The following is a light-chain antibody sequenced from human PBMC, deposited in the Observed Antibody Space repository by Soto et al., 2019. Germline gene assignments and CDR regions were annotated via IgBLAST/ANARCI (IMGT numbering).Light chain of an antibody. Sequence: EIVMTQSPATLSVSPGERATLSCRASQSVSSNLACYQQKPGQAPRLLIYGASTRAPGIPARFSGSGSGTDFALTISGLQSEDFAVYYCQQYNNWPITFGPGTKVDIK. J-gene: IGKJ3*01. CDR2: GAS. CDR3: QQYNNWPIT. V-gene: IGKV3-15*01. CDR1: QSVSSN.